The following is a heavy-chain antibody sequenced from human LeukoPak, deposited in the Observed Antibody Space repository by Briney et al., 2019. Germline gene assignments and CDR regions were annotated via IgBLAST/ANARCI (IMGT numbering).Heavy chain of an antibody. CDR3: ARQETVMVQGRFAFDI. J-gene: IGHJ3*02. CDR2: INDSGTA. D-gene: IGHD3-10*01. V-gene: IGHV4-34*01. CDR1: GGSLSGSH. Sequence: SETLSLTCAVFGGSLSGSHLSWIRQLPGKGLEWIGEINDSGTANNNPSLKNRVTISVDPSKNQFSLKLSSVTAADTAVYYCARQETVMVQGRFAFDIWGQGTVVTVSS.